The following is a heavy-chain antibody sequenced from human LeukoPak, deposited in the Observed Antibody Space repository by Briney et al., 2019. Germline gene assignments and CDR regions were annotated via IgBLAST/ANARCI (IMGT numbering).Heavy chain of an antibody. J-gene: IGHJ4*01. D-gene: IGHD2-21*02. CDR3: ARDRGAYCGGDCYLGFDY. Sequence: GGSLRLSCAASGFTFSSYTMNWVRQAPGKGLEWVSSIAGSSGYISYADSVKGRFTISRDNAKKSLYLQMTSLTAEDTAVYYCARDRGAYCGGDCYLGFDYWGRATLVTVSS. V-gene: IGHV3-21*01. CDR2: IAGSSGYI. CDR1: GFTFSSYT.